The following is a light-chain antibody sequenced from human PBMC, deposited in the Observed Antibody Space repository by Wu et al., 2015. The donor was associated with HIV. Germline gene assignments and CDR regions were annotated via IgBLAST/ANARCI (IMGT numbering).Light chain of an antibody. CDR3: QQHSSIPYS. V-gene: IGKV1-NL1*01. CDR1: QDIRNS. J-gene: IGKJ2*03. CDR2: AAS. Sequence: DIQMTQSPSSLPASVGDKVTITCRASQDIRNSVARLQQRPGQAPKLLMYAASTLESGVPSRFSGTGYGTDFTLTISGLQPDDFATYYCQQHSSIPYSFGQGTRLDIK.